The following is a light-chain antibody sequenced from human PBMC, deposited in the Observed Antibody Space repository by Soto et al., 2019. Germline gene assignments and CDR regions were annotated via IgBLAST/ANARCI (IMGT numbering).Light chain of an antibody. J-gene: IGLJ1*01. V-gene: IGLV2-14*03. Sequence: QSVLTQPASVSGSPGQSITISCTGTSSDVGGYNYVSWYQQHPGKAPKLMIYDVSNRPSGVSNRFSGSKSANTASLTISGLQAEDEADYYCRSYTSSSLHVFGTGTKVTVL. CDR2: DVS. CDR3: RSYTSSSLHV. CDR1: SSDVGGYNY.